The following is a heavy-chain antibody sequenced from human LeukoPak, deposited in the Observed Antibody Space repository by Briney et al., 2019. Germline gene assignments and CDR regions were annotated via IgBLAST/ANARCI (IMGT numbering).Heavy chain of an antibody. CDR3: GRAHWLPGPPAMDV. Sequence: GGSLRLSCAASGFTFSSYAMPWVRQAPGKGLEWVAVISYDGSNKYYADSVKGRFTISRDNSKNTLYLQMNSLRAEDTAVYYWGRAHWLPGPPAMDVRGQGTTVTVSS. V-gene: IGHV3-30-3*01. CDR1: GFTFSSYA. D-gene: IGHD6-19*01. CDR2: ISYDGSNK. J-gene: IGHJ6*02.